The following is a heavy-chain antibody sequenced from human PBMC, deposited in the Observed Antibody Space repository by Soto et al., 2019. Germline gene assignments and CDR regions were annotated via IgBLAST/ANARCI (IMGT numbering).Heavy chain of an antibody. CDR1: GDSISSYY. D-gene: IGHD4-17*01. CDR2: VYDSGST. Sequence: SETLSLTCTVSGDSISSYYWSWIRQPPGKGLEWIGYVYDSGSTNYNPSLKSRLTISVDMPKNQFSLNLSSVTAADTAVYYCATSVTTPFDYWGQGTLVTVSS. J-gene: IGHJ4*02. V-gene: IGHV4-59*12. CDR3: ATSVTTPFDY.